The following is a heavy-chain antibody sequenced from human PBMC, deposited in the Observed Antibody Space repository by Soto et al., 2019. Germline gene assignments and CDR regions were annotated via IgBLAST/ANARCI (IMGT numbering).Heavy chain of an antibody. CDR3: ARAQGRGQWLVHAY. CDR2: INPNSGGT. CDR1: GYTFTGYY. J-gene: IGHJ4*02. D-gene: IGHD6-19*01. V-gene: IGHV1-2*04. Sequence: ASVKVSCKASGYTFTGYYMHWVRQAPGQGLEWMGWINPNSGGTNYAQKFQGWVTMTRDTSISTAYMELSRLRSDDTAVYYCARAQGRGQWLVHAYWGQGTLVTVSS.